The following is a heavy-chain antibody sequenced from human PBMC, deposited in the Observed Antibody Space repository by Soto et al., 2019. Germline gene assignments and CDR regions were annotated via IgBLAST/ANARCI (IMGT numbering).Heavy chain of an antibody. V-gene: IGHV5-51*01. CDR1: GYSFTSYW. CDR2: IYPGDSDT. J-gene: IGHJ6*02. CDR3: ARRRDRVAAAAPYYYGMDV. D-gene: IGHD6-13*01. Sequence: GESLKISCKGSGYSFTSYWIGWVRQMPGKGLEWMGIIYPGDSDTRYSPSFQGQVTISADKSISTAYLQWSSLKASDTAMYYCARRRDRVAAAAPYYYGMDVWGQGTTVTVSS.